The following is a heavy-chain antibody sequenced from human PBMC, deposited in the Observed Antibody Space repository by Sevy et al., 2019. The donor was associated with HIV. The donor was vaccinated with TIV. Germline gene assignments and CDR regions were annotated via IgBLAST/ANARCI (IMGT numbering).Heavy chain of an antibody. Sequence: SETLSLTCIVSGGSIGSSGYYWGWIRQPPGRGLEWIGSVYYSGHTYYNPSLKSRVTVSVDMSKNQFSLKLSSVTAADTAVYYCARSYDYDSSGNYYTINWFDPWGQGALVTVSS. CDR1: GGSIGSSGYY. CDR3: ARSYDYDSSGNYYTINWFDP. CDR2: VYYSGHT. V-gene: IGHV4-39*01. D-gene: IGHD3-22*01. J-gene: IGHJ5*02.